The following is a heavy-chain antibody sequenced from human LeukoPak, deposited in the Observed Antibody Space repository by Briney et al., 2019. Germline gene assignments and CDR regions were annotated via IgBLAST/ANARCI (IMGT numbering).Heavy chain of an antibody. V-gene: IGHV3-23*01. CDR3: VKDDGWVQYAN. CDR2: IDYDGGSG. D-gene: IGHD5-24*01. Sequence: PGGSLRLSCTVSGFTLSSYEMSWIRQAPGKGLEWVSSIDYDGGSGHYADSVKGRFTISRDNSKNTVYLQMNSLSAEDAAVYYCVKDDGWVQYANWGQGTLVTVSS. J-gene: IGHJ4*02. CDR1: GFTLSSYE.